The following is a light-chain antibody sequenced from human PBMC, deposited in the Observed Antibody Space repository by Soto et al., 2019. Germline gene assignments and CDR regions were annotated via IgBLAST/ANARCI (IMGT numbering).Light chain of an antibody. V-gene: IGKV3-20*01. Sequence: EILLTQSPCTLALSPGERATLSCRASQSVSSSYLAWYQQKPGQAPRLLMYGASSRATGIPDRFSGSGSGTDFTLTISRLAPEDFEVYYCQQYGSSPQTFGQGTKVDIK. CDR1: QSVSSSY. J-gene: IGKJ1*01. CDR2: GAS. CDR3: QQYGSSPQT.